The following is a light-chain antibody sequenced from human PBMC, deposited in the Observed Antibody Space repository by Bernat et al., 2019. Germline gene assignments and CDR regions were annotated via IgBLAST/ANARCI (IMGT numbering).Light chain of an antibody. V-gene: IGKV1-39*01. CDR3: QQSYSTPLYT. Sequence: DIQMTQPPSSLSASVGDRVTITCRASQSISSYLNWYQQKPGKAPKLLIYAASSLQSGVPSRFSGSGSGTDFTLTINSLQPEDFATYYCQQSYSTPLYTFGQGTKLEIK. CDR2: AAS. J-gene: IGKJ2*01. CDR1: QSISSY.